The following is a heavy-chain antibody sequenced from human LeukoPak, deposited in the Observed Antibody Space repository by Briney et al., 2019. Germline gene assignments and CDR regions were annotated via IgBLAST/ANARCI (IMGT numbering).Heavy chain of an antibody. Sequence: GGSLRLSCAASGFTVSSYYMSWVRQAPGKGLEWVSIIYSGGSTYYADSVKGRFTISRDSSRNTLYLQMNSLRAEDTAVYYCAKGGLAAAGTSSHFDYWGQGTLVTVSS. D-gene: IGHD6-13*01. J-gene: IGHJ4*02. CDR1: GFTVSSYY. CDR2: IYSGGST. CDR3: AKGGLAAAGTSSHFDY. V-gene: IGHV3-53*01.